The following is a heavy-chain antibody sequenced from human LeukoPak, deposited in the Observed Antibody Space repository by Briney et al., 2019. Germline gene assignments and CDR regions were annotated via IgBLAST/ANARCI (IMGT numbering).Heavy chain of an antibody. V-gene: IGHV3-49*03. Sequence: GPSQSLSCLGSGFAFGDFAMSCIRQAPGKGPEWLRFIRRKVYGGTTENAASVKGRITISRDDSRSVAYLQMNSLKIEDAAVYYCTRVRGDYDFWSGYFDYWGQGALVTVSS. D-gene: IGHD3-3*01. CDR2: IRRKVYGGTT. J-gene: IGHJ4*02. CDR3: TRVRGDYDFWSGYFDY. CDR1: GFAFGDFA.